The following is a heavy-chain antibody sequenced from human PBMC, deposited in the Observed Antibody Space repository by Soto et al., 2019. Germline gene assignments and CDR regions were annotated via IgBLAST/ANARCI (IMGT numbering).Heavy chain of an antibody. Sequence: EVQLEESGGGLVKPGGSRRLSCAASGFTLNSYTMNWVRQAPGKGLEWVSSISGSGRYIYYEDSVKGRFTISRDNAKNSLHLQMNSLRGEDTAVYYCARDSSGNWFDPWGPGTQVTVSS. J-gene: IGHJ5*02. D-gene: IGHD3-10*01. CDR2: ISGSGRYI. CDR3: ARDSSGNWFDP. CDR1: GFTLNSYT. V-gene: IGHV3-21*02.